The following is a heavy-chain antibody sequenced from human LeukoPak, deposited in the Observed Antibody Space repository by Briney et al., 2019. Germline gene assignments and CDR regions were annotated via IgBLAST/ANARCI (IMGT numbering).Heavy chain of an antibody. CDR1: GFTFSSYA. D-gene: IGHD2-2*01. CDR2: ISGSGGST. J-gene: IGHJ4*02. Sequence: PGGSLRLSRAASGFTFSSYAMSWVRQAPGKGLEWVSAISGSGGSTYYADSVKGRFTISRDNSKNTLYLQMNSLRAEDTAVYYCAKDSPRTWDIVVVPAAIDYWGQGTLVTVSS. V-gene: IGHV3-23*01. CDR3: AKDSPRTWDIVVVPAAIDY.